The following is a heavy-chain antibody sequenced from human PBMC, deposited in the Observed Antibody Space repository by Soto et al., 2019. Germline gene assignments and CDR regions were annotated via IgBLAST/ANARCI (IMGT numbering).Heavy chain of an antibody. V-gene: IGHV1-8*01. CDR2: MNPNSGNT. D-gene: IGHD2-15*01. Sequence: GASVKVSCKASGYTFTSYDINWVRQATGQGLEWMGWMNPNSGNTGYAQKFQGRVTMTRNTSISTAYMELSSLRSEDTAVYYCARVGIGSSRRVPTYYYYSGMDGWGQASKATV. CDR1: GYTFTSYD. J-gene: IGHJ6*02. CDR3: ARVGIGSSRRVPTYYYYSGMDG.